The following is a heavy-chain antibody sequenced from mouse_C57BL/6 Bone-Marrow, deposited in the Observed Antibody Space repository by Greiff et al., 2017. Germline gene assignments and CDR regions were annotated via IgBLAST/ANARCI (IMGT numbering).Heavy chain of an antibody. CDR3: ASATAVDPFAY. D-gene: IGHD1-1*01. V-gene: IGHV2-6*01. CDR1: GFSLTSYG. CDR2: IWGVGST. Sequence: VHLVESGPGLVAPSQSLSITCTVSGFSLTSYGVDWVRQSPGKGLEWLGVIWGVGSTNYNSAIKSRLSISKDNSKSQVFLKMNSLQTDDTAMYYCASATAVDPFAYWGQGTLVTVSA. J-gene: IGHJ3*01.